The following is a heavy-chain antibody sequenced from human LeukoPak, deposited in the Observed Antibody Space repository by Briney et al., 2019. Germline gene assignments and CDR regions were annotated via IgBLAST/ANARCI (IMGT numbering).Heavy chain of an antibody. CDR3: ARDLTITYYYDSSGY. CDR2: INWNGGST. CDR1: GFTFDDYG. V-gene: IGHV3-20*04. D-gene: IGHD3-22*01. Sequence: GGSLRLSCAASGFTFDDYGMSWVRQAPGKGLEWVSGINWNGGSTGYADSVKGRFTISRDNAKNSLYLQMNSLRAEDTALYYCARDLTITYYYDSSGYWGQGTLVTVSS. J-gene: IGHJ4*02.